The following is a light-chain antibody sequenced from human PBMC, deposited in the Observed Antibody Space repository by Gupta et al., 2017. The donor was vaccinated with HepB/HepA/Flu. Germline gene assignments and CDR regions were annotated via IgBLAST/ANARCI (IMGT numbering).Light chain of an antibody. J-gene: IGKJ3*01. V-gene: IGKV3-11*01. Sequence: EIVLTQSPATLSLSPGERATISCRASQSVNSYLAWYLQKPGQAPRLLIYDASNRATGIPARFSGSGSGTDVTLTISSREPEDFAVYYCQQRGNWPFTFGHGTKVDI. CDR2: DAS. CDR3: QQRGNWPFT. CDR1: QSVNSY.